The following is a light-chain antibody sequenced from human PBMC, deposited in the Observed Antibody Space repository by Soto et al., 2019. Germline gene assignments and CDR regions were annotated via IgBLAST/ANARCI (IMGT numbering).Light chain of an antibody. V-gene: IGKV3-15*01. J-gene: IGKJ5*01. CDR1: QSVNSK. CDR3: QQYYSSPVT. CDR2: GAS. Sequence: EIVMTQSPATLSVSPGERAALSCRASQSVNSKLAWYQQKPGRAPRLLIYGASTRATGIPARFSGSGSGTDFTLTISGLQVEDVALYYCQQYYSSPVTFGQGTRLEIK.